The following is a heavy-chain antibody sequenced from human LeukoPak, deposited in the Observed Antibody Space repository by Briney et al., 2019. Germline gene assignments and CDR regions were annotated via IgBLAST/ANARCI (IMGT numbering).Heavy chain of an antibody. CDR3: ARHRTNCSGGTWYIYYFDY. Sequence: GESLRISCKGSGYTFTSYWIGCVRQMPGKGLEWMGIIFPGDSGARYSASFQDQVTISADKSISTSYLQWSSLMATETAIYYCARHRTNCSGGTWYIYYFDYWGQGTLVTVSS. V-gene: IGHV5-51*01. J-gene: IGHJ4*02. D-gene: IGHD2-15*01. CDR2: IFPGDSGA. CDR1: GYTFTSYW.